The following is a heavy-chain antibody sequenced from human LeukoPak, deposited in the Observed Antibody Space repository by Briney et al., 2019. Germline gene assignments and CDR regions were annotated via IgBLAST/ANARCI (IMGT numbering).Heavy chain of an antibody. CDR2: ITVSGATT. Sequence: AAYLTRYCAASDFTFSSYARIWVRQAPGMGLKWGLTITVSGATTYYADSVKGRFTISRYTSKNTLYLYLQMNSVRAEDTGVYYCARGNGDYRLGSVSADYWGQGNLVSVSS. V-gene: IGHV3-23*01. CDR3: ARGNGDYRLGSVSADY. D-gene: IGHD4-17*01. J-gene: IGHJ4*02. CDR1: DFTFSSYA.